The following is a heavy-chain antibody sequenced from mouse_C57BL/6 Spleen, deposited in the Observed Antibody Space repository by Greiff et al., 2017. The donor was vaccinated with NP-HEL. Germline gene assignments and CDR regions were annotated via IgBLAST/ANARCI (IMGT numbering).Heavy chain of an antibody. Sequence: EVQGVASGGGLVKPGGSLKLSCAASGFTFSDYGMHWVRQAPEKGLEWVAYISSGSSTIYYADTVKGRFTISRDNAKNTLFLQMTSLRSEDTAMYYCAHYDGYYNAMDYWGQGTSVTVSS. CDR2: ISSGSSTI. CDR3: AHYDGYYNAMDY. J-gene: IGHJ4*01. CDR1: GFTFSDYG. D-gene: IGHD2-3*01. V-gene: IGHV5-17*01.